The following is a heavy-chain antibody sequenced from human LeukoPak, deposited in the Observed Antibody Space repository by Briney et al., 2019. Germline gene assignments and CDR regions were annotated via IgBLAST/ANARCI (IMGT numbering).Heavy chain of an antibody. D-gene: IGHD6-19*01. CDR1: GYTLTELS. CDR3: ATEPGIAVAGTRYFDY. Sequence: ASVKVSCKVSGYTLTELSMHWVRQAPGKGLEWMGGFDPEDGETIYAQKFQGRVTMTEDTSTDTAYMELSSLRSEDTAVYYCATEPGIAVAGTRYFDYWVQGTLVTVSS. V-gene: IGHV1-24*01. J-gene: IGHJ4*02. CDR2: FDPEDGET.